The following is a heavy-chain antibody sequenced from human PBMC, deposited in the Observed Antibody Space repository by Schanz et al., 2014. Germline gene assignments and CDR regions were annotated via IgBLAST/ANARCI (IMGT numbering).Heavy chain of an antibody. D-gene: IGHD6-19*01. CDR2: ISDSGTYT. Sequence: VQLLESGGGLVQPGGSLRLSCAASGFTFSTHAMSWVRQAPGKGLEWLSYISDSGTYTNYADSVKGRFTISRDNAKSSLYLQMNSLRVEDTAVYYCAASSGWHPSTDYWGQGTLVTVSS. J-gene: IGHJ4*02. CDR3: AASSGWHPSTDY. CDR1: GFTFSTHA. V-gene: IGHV3-11*03.